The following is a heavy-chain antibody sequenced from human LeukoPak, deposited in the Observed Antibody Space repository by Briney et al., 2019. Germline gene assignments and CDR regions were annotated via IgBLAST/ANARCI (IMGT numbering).Heavy chain of an antibody. CDR2: ISGSGGST. CDR1: GFIFSIHG. D-gene: IGHD3-3*01. Sequence: PGGSLRLSCAASGFIFSIHGMRWVRQAPGKGLEWVSAISGSGGSTYYADSVKGRFTISRDNSKNTMYLQMNSLRAEDTAVYDCAKRRAISDYYAAFDIWGQGTMVTVSS. CDR3: AKRRAISDYYAAFDI. V-gene: IGHV3-23*01. J-gene: IGHJ3*02.